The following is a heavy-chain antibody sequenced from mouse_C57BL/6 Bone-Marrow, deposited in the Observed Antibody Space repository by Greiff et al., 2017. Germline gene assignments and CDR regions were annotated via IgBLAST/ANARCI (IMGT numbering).Heavy chain of an antibody. CDR2: INPNNGGT. V-gene: IGHV1-18*01. CDR3: ARRGLLRYLYYFDY. J-gene: IGHJ2*01. Sequence: VQLKQSGPELVKPGASVKIPCKASGYTFTDYNMDWVKQSHGKSLEWIGDINPNNGGTIYNQKFKGKATLTVDKSSSTAYMELRSLTSEDTAVYYCARRGLLRYLYYFDYWGQGTTLTVSS. CDR1: GYTFTDYN. D-gene: IGHD1-1*01.